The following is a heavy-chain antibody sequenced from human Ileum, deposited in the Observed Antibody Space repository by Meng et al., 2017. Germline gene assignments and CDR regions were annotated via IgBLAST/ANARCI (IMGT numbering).Heavy chain of an antibody. V-gene: IGHV4-30-4*01. CDR1: GGSITSGDYY. CDR3: VSERRRSYFFDY. J-gene: IGHJ4*02. Sequence: QVQLQESGPGLVKPSQTLSLNCTVSGGSITSGDYYWSWIRQPPGKGLEWIGYIFYTGATYSNPSLKSRVTVSLDTFKSQFSLKLSSVTAADTAIYYCVSERRRSYFFDYWGQGTLVTVSS. CDR2: IFYTGAT.